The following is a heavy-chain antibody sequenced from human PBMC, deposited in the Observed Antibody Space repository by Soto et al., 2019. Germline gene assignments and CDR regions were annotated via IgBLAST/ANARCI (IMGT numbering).Heavy chain of an antibody. CDR2: ISGSAATT. V-gene: IGHV3-23*01. J-gene: IGHJ6*03. Sequence: EVQLLESGGGWVQPGGSLRLSCAASGFTFSSYAMSWVRQAPGKGLEWVSAISGSAATTFYADSVKGRFTVSRDNSKNTLYLPMNSLRAEDTAVYYCARGPRYCSGYSSDYYLGVWGKGTTVTVSS. CDR1: GFTFSSYA. D-gene: IGHD2-15*01. CDR3: ARGPRYCSGYSSDYYLGV.